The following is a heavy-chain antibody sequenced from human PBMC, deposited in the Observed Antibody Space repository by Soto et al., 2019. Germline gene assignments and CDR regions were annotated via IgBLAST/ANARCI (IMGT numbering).Heavy chain of an antibody. Sequence: QVQLVQSGAEGKKPGSSLKVSCKVFGETLNSHAIAWVRRAPGQGLEWVGWIVPLSDRTNDAQELQGRVRVTADAYTSTVYMELSNLTSDAAAVYFCARKSGRECHSGGGCFALDVWGQGSRIIVSS. CDR1: GETLNSHA. D-gene: IGHD2-15*01. J-gene: IGHJ4*02. V-gene: IGHV1-69*01. CDR3: ARKSGRECHSGGGCFALDV. CDR2: IVPLSDRT.